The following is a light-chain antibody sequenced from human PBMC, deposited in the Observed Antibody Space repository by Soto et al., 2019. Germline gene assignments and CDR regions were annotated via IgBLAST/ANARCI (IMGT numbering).Light chain of an antibody. CDR3: QSYDSSLSAWV. J-gene: IGLJ3*02. V-gene: IGLV1-40*01. Sequence: QSVLTQPPSVSGAPGQRVTISCTGSSSNIGAGYDVHWYQQLPGTAPKLLIYGNNNRPSGVPDRFSGSKSGTSVSLAITGLQAEAEADYYCQSYDSSLSAWVFGGGTKLTVL. CDR2: GNN. CDR1: SSNIGAGYD.